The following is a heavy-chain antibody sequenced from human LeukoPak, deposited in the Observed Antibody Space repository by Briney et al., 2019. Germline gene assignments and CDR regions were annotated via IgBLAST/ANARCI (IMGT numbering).Heavy chain of an antibody. CDR2: IGTDGSDT. Sequence: GGSLRLSCAVSEFAFSSYYMGWVRQAPGEGLVWVSRIGTDGSDTHYADAVKGRFTISRDNAKNTLYLQMHSLRVEDMAVYYCVRLGGSSSVDYWGQGTLVTISS. J-gene: IGHJ4*02. V-gene: IGHV3-74*01. CDR3: VRLGGSSSVDY. CDR1: EFAFSSYY. D-gene: IGHD6-6*01.